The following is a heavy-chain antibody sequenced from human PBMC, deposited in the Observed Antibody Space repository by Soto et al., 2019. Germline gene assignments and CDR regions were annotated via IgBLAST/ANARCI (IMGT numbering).Heavy chain of an antibody. J-gene: IGHJ4*02. CDR1: GFSLSTSGVG. CDR3: AHRRPYGDHDY. V-gene: IGHV2-5*02. D-gene: IGHD4-17*01. Sequence: QITLKESGPTLVKPTQTLTLTCTFSGFSLSTSGVGLGWIRQPPGKALEWLALIYWDDDKRYSPSLKSRLTITKDTSKNQVVLTTTNMDPVDTATYYCAHRRPYGDHDYWGQGTLVTVSS. CDR2: IYWDDDK.